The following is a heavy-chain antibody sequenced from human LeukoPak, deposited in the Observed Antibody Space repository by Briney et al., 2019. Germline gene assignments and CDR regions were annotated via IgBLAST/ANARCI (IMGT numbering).Heavy chain of an antibody. CDR3: ARDYDVLTAYPPTQLFDP. CDR1: GGSITSYY. J-gene: IGHJ5*02. D-gene: IGHD3-9*01. Sequence: PSETLSLTCTVSGGSITSYYWSWIRQSAGKGLEWIGRIYITGSTTYNPSLKSRVTMSVDTSKNQFSLKLNSVTAADTAVYYCARDYDVLTAYPPTQLFDPWGQGTLVTVSS. V-gene: IGHV4-4*07. CDR2: IYITGST.